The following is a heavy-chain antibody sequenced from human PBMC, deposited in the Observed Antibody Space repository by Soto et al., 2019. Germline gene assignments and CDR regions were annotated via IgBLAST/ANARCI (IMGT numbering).Heavy chain of an antibody. D-gene: IGHD2-15*01. CDR3: ARGRSLLLRVGRRRMDV. Sequence: SETLSLTCAVYGGSFSAYYWSWIRQPPGKGLEWIGEINHSGSTNYNPSLRSRVTISVDTSKNQFSLELSSVTAADTAVYYCARGRSLLLRVGRRRMDVWGQGTTVTVSS. V-gene: IGHV4-34*01. CDR2: INHSGST. J-gene: IGHJ6*02. CDR1: GGSFSAYY.